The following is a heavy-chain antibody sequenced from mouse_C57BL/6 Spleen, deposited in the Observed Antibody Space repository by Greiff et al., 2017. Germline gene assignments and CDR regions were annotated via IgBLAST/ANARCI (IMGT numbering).Heavy chain of an antibody. Sequence: EVQRVESGGGLVKPGGSLKLSCAASGFTFSSYAMSWVRQTPEKRLEWVATISAGGSYTYYPDNVKGRFTISRDNDKNNLYLQMSHLKAEDTAMYYCARDRIYYDYDEGAGFAYWGQGTLVTVSA. V-gene: IGHV5-4*01. D-gene: IGHD2-4*01. CDR3: ARDRIYYDYDEGAGFAY. CDR2: ISAGGSYT. J-gene: IGHJ3*01. CDR1: GFTFSSYA.